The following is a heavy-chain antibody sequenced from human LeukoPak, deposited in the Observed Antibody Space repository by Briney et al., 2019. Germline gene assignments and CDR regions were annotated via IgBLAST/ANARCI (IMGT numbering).Heavy chain of an antibody. CDR2: IRYDGSNK. CDR1: GFTFSNYW. Sequence: GGSLRLSCAASGFTFSNYWMHWVRQAPGKGLEWVAFIRYDGSNKYYADSVKGRFTISRDNSKNTLYLQMNSLRAEDTAVYYCAKDPSYYGSTSNNDYWGQGTLVTVSS. J-gene: IGHJ4*02. V-gene: IGHV3-30*02. D-gene: IGHD3-10*01. CDR3: AKDPSYYGSTSNNDY.